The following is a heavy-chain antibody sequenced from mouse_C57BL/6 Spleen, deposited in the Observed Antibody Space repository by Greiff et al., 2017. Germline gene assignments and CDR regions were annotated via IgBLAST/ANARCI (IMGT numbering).Heavy chain of an antibody. CDR1: GYTFTSYW. CDR2: IYPGSGST. Sequence: QVQLQQPGAELVKPGASVKMSCKASGYTFTSYWITWVKHRPGQGLEWIGDIYPGSGSTNYNEKFKSKATLTVDTSSSTAYMQLSSLTSEDSAVYYCAREIHYYGSSSFDYWGQGTTLTVSS. D-gene: IGHD1-1*01. V-gene: IGHV1-55*01. CDR3: AREIHYYGSSSFDY. J-gene: IGHJ2*01.